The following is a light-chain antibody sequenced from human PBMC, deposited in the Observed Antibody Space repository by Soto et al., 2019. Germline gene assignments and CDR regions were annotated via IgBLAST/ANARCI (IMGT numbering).Light chain of an antibody. CDR3: QQYSDWPLT. V-gene: IGKV3-15*01. J-gene: IGKJ4*01. Sequence: EIVMTQSPATLTVSPGERATLSCRASQTLYNNLAWYQQKLGQAPRLLIYGASARATDIPARFSGSGSGTEFTLTSSGLHSEDFAIYYCQQYSDWPLTFGGGTRVEI. CDR1: QTLYNN. CDR2: GAS.